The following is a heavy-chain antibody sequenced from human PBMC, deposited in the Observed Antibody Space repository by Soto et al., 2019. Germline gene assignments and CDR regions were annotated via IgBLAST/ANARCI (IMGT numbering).Heavy chain of an antibody. V-gene: IGHV4-59*01. CDR2: IYYSGST. CDR3: ARDLGDYDILTGYYTNGWFDP. Sequence: PSETLSLTCTVSGGSISSYYWSWIRQPPGKGLEWIGYIYYSGSTNYNPSLKSRVTTSVDTSKNQFSLKLSSVTAADTAVYYCARDLGDYDILTGYYTNGWFDPWGQGTLVTVSS. J-gene: IGHJ5*02. D-gene: IGHD3-9*01. CDR1: GGSISSYY.